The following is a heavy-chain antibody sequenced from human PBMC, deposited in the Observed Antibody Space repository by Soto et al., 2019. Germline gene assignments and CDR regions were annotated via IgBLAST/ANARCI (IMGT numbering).Heavy chain of an antibody. CDR2: IYYSGST. D-gene: IGHD3-16*01. CDR3: ARTLYDYIWGSYNYFDY. CDR1: GGSISSSSYY. V-gene: IGHV4-39*01. J-gene: IGHJ4*02. Sequence: SETLSLTCTVSGGSISSSSYYWGWIRQPPGKGLEWIGSIYYSGSTYYNPSLKSRVTISVDTSKNQFSLKLSSVTAADTAVYYCARTLYDYIWGSYNYFDYWGQGTLVTVSS.